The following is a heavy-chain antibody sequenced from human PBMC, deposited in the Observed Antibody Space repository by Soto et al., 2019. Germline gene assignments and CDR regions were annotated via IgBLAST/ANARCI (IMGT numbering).Heavy chain of an antibody. CDR3: ARDSGYSYGPIDY. CDR2: MWFDGSKQ. J-gene: IGHJ4*02. CDR1: GFSFSRYG. V-gene: IGHV3-33*01. Sequence: GALRHSCVTSGFSFSRYGFPWGRPAPGKGLEWVAVMWFDGSKQYYVDSVKGRFTISRDNSKNTLYLQMNSLRADDTAVYYCARDSGYSYGPIDYWGQGTLVTVSS. D-gene: IGHD5-18*01.